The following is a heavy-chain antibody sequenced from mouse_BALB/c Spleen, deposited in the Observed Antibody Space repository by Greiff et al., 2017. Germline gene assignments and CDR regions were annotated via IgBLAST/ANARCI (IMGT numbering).Heavy chain of an antibody. Sequence: EVQLQQSGPGLVKPSQSLSLTCTVTGYSITSDYAWNWIRQFPGNKLEWMGYISYSGSTSYNPSLKSRISITRDTSKNQFFLQLNSVTTEDTATYYCARSLLRAWFAYWGQGTLVTVSA. CDR2: ISYSGST. D-gene: IGHD6-5*01. V-gene: IGHV3-2*02. CDR3: ARSLLRAWFAY. J-gene: IGHJ3*01. CDR1: GYSITSDYA.